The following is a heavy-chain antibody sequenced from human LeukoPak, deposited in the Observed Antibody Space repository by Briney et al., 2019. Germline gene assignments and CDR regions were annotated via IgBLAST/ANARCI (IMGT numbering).Heavy chain of an antibody. D-gene: IGHD2-2*01. CDR2: INGDGSST. CDR1: GFIFSQFW. V-gene: IGHV3-74*01. Sequence: GGSLRLSCAGSGFIFSQFWMQWVRQVPGKGLVWVSRINGDGSSTNYADSVKGRFTISRDNSKNTLYLQMNSLRSEDTAIYYCAKGGYCSSSSCYYGWFDPWGQGTLVTVSS. CDR3: AKGGYCSSSSCYYGWFDP. J-gene: IGHJ5*02.